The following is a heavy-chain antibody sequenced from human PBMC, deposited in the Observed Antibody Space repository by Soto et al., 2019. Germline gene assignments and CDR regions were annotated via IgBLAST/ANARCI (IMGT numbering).Heavy chain of an antibody. CDR3: ARSIVVVTAADY. CDR1: GYTFTSYA. CDR2: INAGNGNT. D-gene: IGHD2-21*02. Sequence: QVQLVQSGAEVKKPGASVKVSCKASGYTFTSYAMHWVRQAPGQRLEWMGWINAGNGNTKYSQKFQGRVTITRDTSASTAYMALSSLRSEATAVYFCARSIVVVTAADYWGPGTLVTVSS. V-gene: IGHV1-3*01. J-gene: IGHJ4*02.